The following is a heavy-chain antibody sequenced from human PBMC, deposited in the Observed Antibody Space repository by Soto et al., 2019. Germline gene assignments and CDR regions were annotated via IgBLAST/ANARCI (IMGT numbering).Heavy chain of an antibody. J-gene: IGHJ6*02. CDR1: GFTFSSYA. Sequence: DVQLLESGGHLVQPGGSLRLSCAASGFTFSSYAMSWVRQAPGKGLEWVSSVSAGGDMTYYSDSVKGRFTISRDNSNNALFLQMNSLRIEATALYYCARGDRGGSGSPASYYYSGLDGWGQGTTVNVS. CDR2: VSAGGDMT. CDR3: ARGDRGGSGSPASYYYSGLDG. D-gene: IGHD3-10*01. V-gene: IGHV3-23*01.